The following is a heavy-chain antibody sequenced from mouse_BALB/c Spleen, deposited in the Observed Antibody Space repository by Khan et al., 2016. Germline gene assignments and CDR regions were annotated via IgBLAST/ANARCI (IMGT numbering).Heavy chain of an antibody. J-gene: IGHJ2*01. CDR1: GFTFSDAW. V-gene: IGHV6-6*01. Sequence: EVKLEESGGGLVQPGGSMKLSCAASGFTFSDAWMDWVRQSPEKGLEWVADISSKANNHATYYAESVKGRFTISRDDSKSSGDQQMNTVRAEETGMYYCRAVDFDYWGQGTTLTGSA. CDR3: RAVDFDY. CDR2: ISSKANNHAT.